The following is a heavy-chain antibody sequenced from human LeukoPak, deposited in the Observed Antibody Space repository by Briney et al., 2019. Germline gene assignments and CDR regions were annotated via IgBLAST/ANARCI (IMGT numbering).Heavy chain of an antibody. CDR3: ARGGRVVVTAILDY. CDR2: ISYDGSNK. CDR1: GFTFSSDA. Sequence: GGSLRLSCAASGFTFSSDAMSWVRQAPGKGLEWVAVISYDGSNKYYADSVKGRFTISRDNSKNTLYLQMNSLRAEDTAVYYCARGGRVVVTAILDYWGQGTLVTVSS. V-gene: IGHV3-30*04. J-gene: IGHJ4*02. D-gene: IGHD2-21*02.